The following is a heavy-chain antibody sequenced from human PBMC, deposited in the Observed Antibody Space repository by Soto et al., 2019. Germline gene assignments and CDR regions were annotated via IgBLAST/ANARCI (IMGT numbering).Heavy chain of an antibody. CDR2: IDTSGST. CDR3: ARGGQDFWSGPFDY. J-gene: IGHJ4*02. D-gene: IGHD3-3*01. Sequence: PSETLSLTCTVSGGSISSYYWSWIRQPPGKGLEWIGRIDTSGSTNYNPSLKSRVTMSVDTSKQEFSLKLSSVTAADTALYYCARGGQDFWSGPFDYWGRGALVTVSS. V-gene: IGHV4-4*07. CDR1: GGSISSYY.